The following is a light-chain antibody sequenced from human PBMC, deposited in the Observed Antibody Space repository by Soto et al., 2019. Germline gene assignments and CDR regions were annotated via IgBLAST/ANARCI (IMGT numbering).Light chain of an antibody. J-gene: IGKJ1*01. CDR2: GTS. V-gene: IGKV3-15*01. Sequence: EIVMTQSPATLSVSPGERATLSCRASQSVNSNLAWYQQRPGQAPRLLIYGTSTRATGIPARFSGSGSGTEFTLTISSLQSEDFAVYYCQQYNNWPPWTFRQGTKVEI. CDR3: QQYNNWPPWT. CDR1: QSVNSN.